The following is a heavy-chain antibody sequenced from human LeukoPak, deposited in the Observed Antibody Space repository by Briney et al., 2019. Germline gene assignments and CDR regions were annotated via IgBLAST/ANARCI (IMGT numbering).Heavy chain of an antibody. D-gene: IGHD4-23*01. CDR3: ARDLGYGGKREAY. V-gene: IGHV3-53*01. CDR2: IYSDNT. CDR1: GFTFSSNS. J-gene: IGHJ4*02. Sequence: GGSLRLSCTVSGFTFSSNSMSWVRQAPGKGLEWVSFIYSDNTHYSYSVKGRCTISIDNSNNTLYLQMNSLRAEDTAVYYCARDLGYGGKREAYWGQGTLVTVSS.